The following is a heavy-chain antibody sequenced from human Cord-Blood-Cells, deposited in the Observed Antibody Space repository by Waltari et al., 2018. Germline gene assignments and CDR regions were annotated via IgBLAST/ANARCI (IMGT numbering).Heavy chain of an antibody. V-gene: IGHV3-53*01. CDR2: IYSGGST. D-gene: IGHD7-27*01. J-gene: IGHJ3*02. Sequence: EVQLVVSGGGLIQPGGSLRLSCAASGLTVSSNYMSWVRPAPGKGRECVSVIYSGGSTYYADSVKGRFTISRDNSKNTLYLQMNSLRAEDTAVYLCVTLTGLHDAFDIWGQGTMVTVSS. CDR1: GLTVSSNY. CDR3: VTLTGLHDAFDI.